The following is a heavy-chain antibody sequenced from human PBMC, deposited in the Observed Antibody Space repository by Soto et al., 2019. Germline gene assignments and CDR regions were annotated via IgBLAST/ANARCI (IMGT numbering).Heavy chain of an antibody. V-gene: IGHV1-69*13. J-gene: IGHJ5*02. CDR2: IMPLFGTT. CDR3: ARVSGRGWYNWFDP. Sequence: SVKVSCKASGGNFSSHGISWVRQAPGQGLEFMGGIMPLFGTTNYAQKFRGRVTVTADESTRTVYMELSSLGSEDTAIYYCARVSGRGWYNWFDPWGHGTPVTVSS. CDR1: GGNFSSHG. D-gene: IGHD6-19*01.